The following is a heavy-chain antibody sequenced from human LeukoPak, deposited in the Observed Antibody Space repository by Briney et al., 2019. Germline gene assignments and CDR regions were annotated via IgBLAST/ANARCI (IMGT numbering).Heavy chain of an antibody. CDR1: GFTFSSYA. D-gene: IGHD6-6*01. V-gene: IGHV3-64*01. CDR2: ISSNGGST. Sequence: GGSLRLSCAASGFTFSSYAMHWVRQAPGKGLEYVSAISSNGGSTYYAISVKGRFTISRDNSKNTLYLQMGSLRAEDMAVYYCARGAARAPTFDYWGQGTLVTVSS. J-gene: IGHJ4*02. CDR3: ARGAARAPTFDY.